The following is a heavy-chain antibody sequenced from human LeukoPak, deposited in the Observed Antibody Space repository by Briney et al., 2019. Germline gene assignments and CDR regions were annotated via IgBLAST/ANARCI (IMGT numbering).Heavy chain of an antibody. Sequence: GGSLRLSCAASGFTFSSYWMHWVRQAPGKGLVWVSRINSDGSSTSYADSVKGRFTISRVNAKNTLYLQMNSLRAEDTAVYYCARVGGGTHYYDSSGYKSWGQGTLVTVSS. J-gene: IGHJ4*02. CDR1: GFTFSSYW. CDR3: ARVGGGTHYYDSSGYKS. CDR2: INSDGSST. D-gene: IGHD3-22*01. V-gene: IGHV3-74*01.